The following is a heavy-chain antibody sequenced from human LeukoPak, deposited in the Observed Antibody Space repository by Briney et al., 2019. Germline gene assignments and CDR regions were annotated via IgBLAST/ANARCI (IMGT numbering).Heavy chain of an antibody. V-gene: IGHV3-7*01. D-gene: IGHD6-19*01. CDR1: GFTFSSYW. Sequence: GGSLRLSCAASGFTFSSYWMSWVRQAPGKGLEWVANIKQDGSEKYYVDSVKGRFTISRDNAKNSLYLQMNSLRAEDTAVYYCARGSPTFHSSGRNRFDPWGQGTLVTVSS. J-gene: IGHJ5*02. CDR3: ARGSPTFHSSGRNRFDP. CDR2: IKQDGSEK.